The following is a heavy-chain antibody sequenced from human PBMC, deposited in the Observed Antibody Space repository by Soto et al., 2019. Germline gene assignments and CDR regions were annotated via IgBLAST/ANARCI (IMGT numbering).Heavy chain of an antibody. D-gene: IGHD3-3*01. CDR3: ARDPKHYDFWSGPNWFDP. CDR1: GYTFTSYA. J-gene: IGHJ5*02. V-gene: IGHV1-3*01. CDR2: INAGNGNT. Sequence: QVPLVQSGAEVKKPGASVKVSCKASGYTFTSYAMHWVRQAPGQRLEWMGWINAGNGNTKYSQKFQGRVTITRDTSASTAYMELSSLRSEDTAVYYCARDPKHYDFWSGPNWFDPWGQGTLVTVSS.